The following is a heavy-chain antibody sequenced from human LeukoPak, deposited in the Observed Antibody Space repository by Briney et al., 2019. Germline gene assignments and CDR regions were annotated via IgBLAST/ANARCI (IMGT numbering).Heavy chain of an antibody. CDR2: IYYTGTT. V-gene: IGHV4-61*08. J-gene: IGHJ4*02. CDR3: ARVNSAWYGALDY. D-gene: IGHD6-19*01. CDR1: GGSISSGGYY. Sequence: PSQTLSLTCTVSGGSISSGGYYWSWIRQPPGQGLEWIGYIYYTGTTNYNPSLNSRVTISVDTSKNQFSLKLSSVTAADTAVYYCARVNSAWYGALDYWGQGTMVTVSS.